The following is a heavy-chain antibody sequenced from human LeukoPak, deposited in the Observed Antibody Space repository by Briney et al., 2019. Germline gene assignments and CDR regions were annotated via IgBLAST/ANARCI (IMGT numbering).Heavy chain of an antibody. CDR3: ARGGHSSGWYGYYYYYYMDV. CDR1: GDSVSSNSAA. Sequence: SQTLSLTCAISGDSVSSNSAAWNWIRQSPSRGLEWLGRTYYRSKWYNDYAVSVKSRITINPNTSKNQFSLQLNSVTPEDTAVYYCARGGHSSGWYGYYYYYYMDVWGKGTTVTVSS. CDR2: TYYRSKWYN. D-gene: IGHD6-19*01. V-gene: IGHV6-1*01. J-gene: IGHJ6*03.